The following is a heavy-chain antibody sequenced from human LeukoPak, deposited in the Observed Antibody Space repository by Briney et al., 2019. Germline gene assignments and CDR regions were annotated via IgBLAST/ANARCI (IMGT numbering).Heavy chain of an antibody. J-gene: IGHJ5*02. D-gene: IGHD2-2*02. Sequence: GGSLRLSCAASGFTFSSYSMNWVRQAPGKGLEWVSSISSSSSYIYYADSVKGRFTISRDNAKNSLYLQMNSLRAEDTAVYYCAKDIVVVPAAIGGDWFDPWGQGTLVTVSS. CDR3: AKDIVVVPAAIGGDWFDP. CDR1: GFTFSSYS. V-gene: IGHV3-21*01. CDR2: ISSSSSYI.